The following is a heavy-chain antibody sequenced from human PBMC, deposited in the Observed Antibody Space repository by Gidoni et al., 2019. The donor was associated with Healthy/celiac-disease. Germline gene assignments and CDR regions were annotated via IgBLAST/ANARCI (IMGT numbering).Heavy chain of an antibody. J-gene: IGHJ4*02. CDR3: ARFGSQGIFGVGGSEL. V-gene: IGHV3-53*01. CDR1: GLTVSNNY. D-gene: IGHD3-3*01. Sequence: EVQLVESGGGLIQPGGSLRLSCAASGLTVSNNYMSWVRQAPGKGLEWVSVIYSGDRTYYADSVKGRFPISRANSKNTLYLQMNSLRAEDTAVYYCARFGSQGIFGVGGSELWGQGTLVTVSS. CDR2: IYSGDRT.